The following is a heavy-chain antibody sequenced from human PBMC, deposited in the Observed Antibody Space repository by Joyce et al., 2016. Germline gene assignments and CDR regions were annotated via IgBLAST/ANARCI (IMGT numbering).Heavy chain of an antibody. D-gene: IGHD2-15*01. Sequence: QVQLVQSGAEVKKPGASVKVSCKASGYTFTGYYMHWVRQAPGQGLGWMGRINPNSGGTNYAQKFQGRVTMTRDTSISTAYMELRRLRSDDTAVYYCARGTDCSGGSCYSLSHYWGQGTLVTVSS. J-gene: IGHJ4*02. CDR1: GYTFTGYY. CDR2: INPNSGGT. CDR3: ARGTDCSGGSCYSLSHY. V-gene: IGHV1-2*06.